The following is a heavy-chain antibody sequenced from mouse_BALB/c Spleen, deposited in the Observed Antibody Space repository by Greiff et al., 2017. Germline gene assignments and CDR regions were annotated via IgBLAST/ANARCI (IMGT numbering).Heavy chain of an antibody. V-gene: IGHV5-6-5*01. CDR3: ATITTANAMDY. Sequence: EVKLVESGGGLVKPGGSLKLSCAASGFTFSSYDMSWVRQTPEKRLEWVASISSGGSTYYPDSVKGRFTISRDNARNILYLQMSSLRSEDTAMYYCATITTANAMDYWGQGTSVTVSS. J-gene: IGHJ4*01. CDR2: ISSGGST. D-gene: IGHD1-2*01. CDR1: GFTFSSYD.